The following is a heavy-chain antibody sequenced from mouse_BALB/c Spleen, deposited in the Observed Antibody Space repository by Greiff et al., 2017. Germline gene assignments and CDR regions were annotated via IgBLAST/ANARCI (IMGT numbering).Heavy chain of an antibody. CDR3: ARHEPTAKAIDY. J-gene: IGHJ4*01. V-gene: IGHV5-12-1*01. Sequence: EVQRVESGGGLVKPGGSLKLSCAASGFAFSSYDMSWVRQTPEKRLEWVAYISSGGGSTYYPDTVKGRFTISRDNAKNTLYLQMSSLTSEDTAMYYCARHEPTAKAIDYWGQGTSVTVSS. CDR1: GFAFSSYD. CDR2: ISSGGGST. D-gene: IGHD1-2*01.